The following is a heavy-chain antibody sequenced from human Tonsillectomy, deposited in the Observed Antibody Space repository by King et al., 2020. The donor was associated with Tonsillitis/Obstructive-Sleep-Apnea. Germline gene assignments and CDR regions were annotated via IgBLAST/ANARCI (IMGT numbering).Heavy chain of an antibody. CDR1: GFTFSSYA. D-gene: IGHD6-13*01. CDR2: ISGSGGST. CDR3: AKDLSSWYWSYFDY. V-gene: IGHV3-23*04. J-gene: IGHJ4*02. Sequence: VQLVESGGGLVQPGGSLRLSCAASGFTFSSYAMSWVRQAPGKGLEWGSGISGSGGSTYYADSVKGRFTISRDNSKNTLYLQMSSLRAEDTAVYYCAKDLSSWYWSYFDYWGQGTLVTVSS.